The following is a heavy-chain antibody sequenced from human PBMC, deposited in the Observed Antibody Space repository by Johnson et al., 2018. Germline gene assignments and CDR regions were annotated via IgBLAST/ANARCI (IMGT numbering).Heavy chain of an antibody. V-gene: IGHV3-30-3*01. Sequence: VQLVESGGGVVQPGRSLRLSCAASGFTFSSYAMHWVRQAPGKGLEWVAVISYDGSNKYYAGSVRGRFTISRDNSKNTLYLQMNSLRAEDTAVYYCARDFGHMPTYYYYYMDVWGKGTTVTVSS. CDR1: GFTFSSYA. CDR3: ARDFGHMPTYYYYYMDV. J-gene: IGHJ6*03. CDR2: ISYDGSNK. D-gene: IGHD2-2*01.